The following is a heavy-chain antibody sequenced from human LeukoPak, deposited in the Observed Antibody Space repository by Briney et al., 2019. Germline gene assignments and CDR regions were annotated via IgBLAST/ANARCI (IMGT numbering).Heavy chain of an antibody. V-gene: IGHV1-69*05. CDR1: GGTFSSYA. CDR2: IIPIFGTA. Sequence: ASVKVSCKASGGTFSSYAISWVRQAPGQGLEWMGGIIPIFGTANYAQKFQGRVTITRNTSISTAYMELSSLRSEDTAVYYCAREGRRGIVVVPAAVEEGFDPWGQGTLVTVSS. CDR3: AREGRRGIVVVPAAVEEGFDP. D-gene: IGHD2-2*01. J-gene: IGHJ5*02.